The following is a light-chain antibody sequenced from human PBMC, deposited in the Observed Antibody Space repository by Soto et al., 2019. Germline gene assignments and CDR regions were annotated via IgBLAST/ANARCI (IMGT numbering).Light chain of an antibody. Sequence: EIVMTQSPATLSVSPGERATLSCRASQSVSSDLAWYHQKPGQAPRLLIYVASTRATGIPARFSGSGSGTEFTLTINSLQSEDFAVYYCQQYVTSSPRTFGQGTKVDIK. V-gene: IGKV3-15*01. CDR2: VAS. CDR1: QSVSSD. J-gene: IGKJ1*01. CDR3: QQYVTSSPRT.